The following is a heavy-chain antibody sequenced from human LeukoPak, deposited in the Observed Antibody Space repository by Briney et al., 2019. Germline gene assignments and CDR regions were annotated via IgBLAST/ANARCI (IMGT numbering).Heavy chain of an antibody. CDR2: ISGSGGST. D-gene: IGHD2-21*01. CDR3: AEEGENYAFDI. J-gene: IGHJ3*02. Sequence: GGSLRLSCATSGFTFSNYAMTWVRQAPGKGLEWVSAISGSGGSTYYADSVKGRFTISRDNSKNTLYLQMNSLRAEDTAIYYCAEEGENYAFDIWGQGTMVTVSS. V-gene: IGHV3-23*01. CDR1: GFTFSNYA.